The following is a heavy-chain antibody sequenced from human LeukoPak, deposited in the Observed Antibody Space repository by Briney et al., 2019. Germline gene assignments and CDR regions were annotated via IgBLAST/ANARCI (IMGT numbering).Heavy chain of an antibody. CDR1: GDSINSNF. J-gene: IGHJ4*02. Sequence: SETLSLTCTVPGDSINSNFWSWIRQPPGKGLEWIGYMHNGVHTNYNPSLKSRVTISGDTSKNQLSLKLTSVTAADTAVYYCAATIKRDYGDTNLDYWGQGTLVTVSS. D-gene: IGHD4/OR15-4a*01. V-gene: IGHV4-59*01. CDR3: AATIKRDYGDTNLDY. CDR2: MHNGVHT.